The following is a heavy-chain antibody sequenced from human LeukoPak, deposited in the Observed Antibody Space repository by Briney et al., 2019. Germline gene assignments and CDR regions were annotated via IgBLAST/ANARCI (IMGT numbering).Heavy chain of an antibody. V-gene: IGHV1-69*06. CDR1: GGTFSSYA. CDR3: ARDLAVAGSARFDY. D-gene: IGHD6-19*01. Sequence: SVKVSCKASGGTFSSYAISWVRQAPGQGLEWMGGIIPIFGTANHAQKFQGRVTITADKSTSTAYMELSSLRSEDTAVYYCARDLAVAGSARFDYWGQGTLVTVSS. CDR2: IIPIFGTA. J-gene: IGHJ4*02.